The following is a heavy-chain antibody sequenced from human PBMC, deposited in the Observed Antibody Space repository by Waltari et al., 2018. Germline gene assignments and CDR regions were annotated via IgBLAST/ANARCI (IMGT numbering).Heavy chain of an antibody. V-gene: IGHV3-7*04. Sequence: EVQLVESGGGLVQPGGSLRLSCAASGFTFSSYWMSWVRQAPGKGLEGGANIKQDGSEKYYGDSVKGRVTISRDNAKNSLYLQMNSLRAEDTAVYYCARGVRGQISAFDYWGQGTLVTVSS. J-gene: IGHJ4*02. CDR2: IKQDGSEK. CDR3: ARGVRGQISAFDY. CDR1: GFTFSSYW. D-gene: IGHD3-10*01.